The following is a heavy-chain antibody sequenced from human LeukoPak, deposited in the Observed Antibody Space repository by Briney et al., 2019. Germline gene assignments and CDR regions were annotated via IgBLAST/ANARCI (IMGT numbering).Heavy chain of an antibody. CDR1: GFTFSSYS. Sequence: GGSLRLSCAASGFTFSSYSMNWVRQAPGKGLEWVSYISSSGNTIDYADSVKGRFIISRDNAKNSLYLQMVSLRAEDTAVYYCARLRGYSYGYGDYWGQGTLATVSS. J-gene: IGHJ4*02. D-gene: IGHD5-18*01. V-gene: IGHV3-48*04. CDR3: ARLRGYSYGYGDY. CDR2: ISSSGNTI.